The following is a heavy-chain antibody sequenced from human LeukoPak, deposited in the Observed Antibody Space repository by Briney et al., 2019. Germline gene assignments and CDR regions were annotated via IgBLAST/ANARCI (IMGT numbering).Heavy chain of an antibody. Sequence: GGSLRLSCTASGFTVSSNCMSWVRQAPGKGLEWVSLIYSVGDTYYADSVKGRFTISKDNSKNTLYLQMNSLRAEDTAVYYCAKKADYYDWGQGTLVTVSS. D-gene: IGHD3-22*01. V-gene: IGHV3-66*02. CDR2: IYSVGDT. CDR3: AKKADYYD. J-gene: IGHJ4*02. CDR1: GFTVSSNC.